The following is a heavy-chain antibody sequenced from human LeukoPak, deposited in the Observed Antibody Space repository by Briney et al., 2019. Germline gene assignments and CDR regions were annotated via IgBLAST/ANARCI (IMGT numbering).Heavy chain of an antibody. V-gene: IGHV4-31*03. J-gene: IGHJ1*01. CDR3: ARDMTHQYFQH. CDR1: GGSISSGGYY. D-gene: IGHD3-16*01. Sequence: SETLSLTCTVSGGSISSGGYYWNWIRQHPGKGLEWIGYIYYTGTTYYNPSLKSRVTISVDTSKNQVSLKLSSVTAADTAVYYCARDMTHQYFQHWGQGTLVTVSS. CDR2: IYYTGTT.